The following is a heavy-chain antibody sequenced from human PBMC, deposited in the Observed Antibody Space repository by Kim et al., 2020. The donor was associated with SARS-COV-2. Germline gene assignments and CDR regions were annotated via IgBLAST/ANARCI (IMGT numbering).Heavy chain of an antibody. D-gene: IGHD6-13*01. J-gene: IGHJ3*02. V-gene: IGHV3-30*02. CDR3: AKVVGPNAAAEDAFDI. Sequence: SVKGRFTISRDNSKNTLYLQMNSLRAEDTAVYYCAKVVGPNAAAEDAFDIWGQGTMVTVSS.